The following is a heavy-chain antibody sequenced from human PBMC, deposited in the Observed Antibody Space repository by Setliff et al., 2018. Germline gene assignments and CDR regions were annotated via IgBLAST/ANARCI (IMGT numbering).Heavy chain of an antibody. CDR1: GYTFTSYG. CDR2: INRGSGDT. Sequence: GASVKVSCKASGYTFTSYGISWVRQAPGQGLEWMGWINRGSGDTKYSQKFQGRVTITRDASASTAYMELSSLRSEDTAVYYCARDRGSGSYFLRYFDYWGQGTLVTVSS. V-gene: IGHV1-3*01. D-gene: IGHD1-26*01. CDR3: ARDRGSGSYFLRYFDY. J-gene: IGHJ4*02.